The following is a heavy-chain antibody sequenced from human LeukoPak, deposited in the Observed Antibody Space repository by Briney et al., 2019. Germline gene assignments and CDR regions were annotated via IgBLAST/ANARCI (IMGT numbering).Heavy chain of an antibody. CDR1: GYTFTGYY. CDR2: INPNSGGT. D-gene: IGHD3-22*01. J-gene: IGHJ4*02. Sequence: GASVKVSCKASGYTFTGYYMHWVRQAPGQGLEWTGWINPNSGGTNYAQKFQGRVTMTRDTSISTAYMELSRLRSDDTAVYYCARGTVAEPTYYYDSSGYYYWGQGTLVTVSS. CDR3: ARGTVAEPTYYYDSSGYYY. V-gene: IGHV1-2*02.